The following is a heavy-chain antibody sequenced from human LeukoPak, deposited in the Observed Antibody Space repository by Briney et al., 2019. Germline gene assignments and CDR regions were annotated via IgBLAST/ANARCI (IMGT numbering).Heavy chain of an antibody. CDR2: IYYSGTT. CDR3: VRESRYSGWFDY. V-gene: IGHV4-59*01. D-gene: IGHD6-19*01. Sequence: SETLSLTCTVPGGSLTSYYWSWIRQPPGKGLDWIGYIYYSGTTDYNPSLKSRVNISVATSKNQLSLKLCFVTAADTAVYYCVRESRYSGWFDYWGQGTLVTVSS. CDR1: GGSLTSYY. J-gene: IGHJ4*02.